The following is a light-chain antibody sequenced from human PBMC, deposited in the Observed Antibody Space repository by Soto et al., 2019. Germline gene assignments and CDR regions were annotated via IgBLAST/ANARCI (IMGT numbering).Light chain of an antibody. CDR1: QSVGNW. J-gene: IGKJ1*01. Sequence: EIQMTESASTLSASVGERVTITCRASQSVGNWLAWYQHKPGKAPKVLIYAASNLESGVPSRFSGSGSRTEFTLAISSLQPDDFATYYCLQYNASPWTFGQGTKVDIK. V-gene: IGKV1-5*01. CDR3: LQYNASPWT. CDR2: AAS.